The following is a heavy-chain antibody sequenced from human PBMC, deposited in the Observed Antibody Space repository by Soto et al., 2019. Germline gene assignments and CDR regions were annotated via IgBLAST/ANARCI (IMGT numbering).Heavy chain of an antibody. J-gene: IGHJ6*02. Sequence: QVQLVQSGAEVKKPGSSVKVSCKASGGTFSSYAISWVRQAPGQGLEWMGGIIPIFGTANYARKFQGRVTITADESTSTAYMELSSLRSEDTAVYYCARRTTVNPRDYYYYGMDVWGQGTTVTVSS. V-gene: IGHV1-69*01. D-gene: IGHD4-4*01. CDR2: IIPIFGTA. CDR3: ARRTTVNPRDYYYYGMDV. CDR1: GGTFSSYA.